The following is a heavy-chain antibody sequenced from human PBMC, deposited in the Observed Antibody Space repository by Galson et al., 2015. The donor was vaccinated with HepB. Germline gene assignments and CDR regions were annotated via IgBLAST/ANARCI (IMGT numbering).Heavy chain of an antibody. CDR3: TTLGSSWYPLYFQH. V-gene: IGHV3-15*01. D-gene: IGHD6-13*01. Sequence: SLRLSCAASGFTFSNAWMSWVRQAPGKGLEWVGRIKSKTDGGTTDYAAPVKGRFNISRDDSKNTLYLQMNSLKTEDTAVYCCTTLGSSWYPLYFQHWGQDTLVTVSS. CDR2: IKSKTDGGTT. J-gene: IGHJ1*01. CDR1: GFTFSNAW.